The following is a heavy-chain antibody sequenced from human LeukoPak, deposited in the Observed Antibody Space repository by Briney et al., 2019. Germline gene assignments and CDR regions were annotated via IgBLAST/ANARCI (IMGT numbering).Heavy chain of an antibody. CDR3: VSFYETY. D-gene: IGHD2/OR15-2a*01. V-gene: IGHV3-74*01. Sequence: GGSLRLSCAASGFTFSSYSMNWVRQAPGRELVWVSHINSDGSWTSYADSVKGRFTISKDNAKNTVYLQMNSLRAEDTAVYYCVSFYETYWGRGTLVTVSS. CDR1: GFTFSSYS. J-gene: IGHJ4*02. CDR2: INSDGSWT.